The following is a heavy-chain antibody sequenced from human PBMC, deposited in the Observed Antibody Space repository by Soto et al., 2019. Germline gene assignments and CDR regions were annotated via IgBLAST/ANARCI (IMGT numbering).Heavy chain of an antibody. CDR2: INPSGGST. CDR3: ARDSLLECLDY. J-gene: IGHJ4*02. D-gene: IGHD3-3*01. V-gene: IGHV1-46*01. Sequence: ASVKVSCKAAGYTFTSYYMHWVRQAPGQGLEWMEIINPSGGSTSYAQKFQGRVTMTRDTSTSTVYMELSSLRSEDTAVYYCARDSLLECLDYWGQGTLVTVSS. CDR1: GYTFTSYY.